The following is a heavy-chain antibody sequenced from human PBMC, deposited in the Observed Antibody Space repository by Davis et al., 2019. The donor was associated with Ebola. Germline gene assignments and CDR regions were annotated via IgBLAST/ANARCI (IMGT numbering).Heavy chain of an antibody. CDR2: VNPNDGRT. Sequence: ASVKVSCKASGYTFTNYYMHWVRQAPGQGLEWLGIVNPNDGRTIYAQKFQGRVTVTRDTSTTTVYMDLSSLRSEDAALYYCTTPGGQDSGYDVFDIWGQGTMVTVSS. D-gene: IGHD5-12*01. CDR1: GYTFTNYY. CDR3: TTPGGQDSGYDVFDI. V-gene: IGHV1-46*03. J-gene: IGHJ3*02.